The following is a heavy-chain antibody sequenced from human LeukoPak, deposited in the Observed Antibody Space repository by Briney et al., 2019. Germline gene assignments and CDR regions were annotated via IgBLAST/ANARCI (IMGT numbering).Heavy chain of an antibody. CDR2: IYYSGST. CDR3: ARVFEAYQLLFSWFDP. V-gene: IGHV4-39*01. J-gene: IGHJ5*02. Sequence: PSETLSLTCTVSGGSISSSSYYWAWIRQPPGKGLEWIGSIYYSGSTYYNPSLKSRVTISVDTSKNQFSLKLSSVTAADTAVYYCARVFEAYQLLFSWFDPWGQGTLVTVSS. D-gene: IGHD2-2*01. CDR1: GGSISSSSYY.